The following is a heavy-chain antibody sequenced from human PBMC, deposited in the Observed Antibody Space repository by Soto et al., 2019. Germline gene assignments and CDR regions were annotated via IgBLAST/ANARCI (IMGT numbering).Heavy chain of an antibody. CDR3: ARLVGSSSWPYYYYYMDV. CDR1: GYSFTSYW. Sequence: GESLKISCKGSGYSFTSYWIGWVRQMPGKGLEWMGIIYPGDSDTRYSPSFQGQVTISADKSISTAYLQWSSLKASDTAMYYCARLVGSSSWPYYYYYMDVWGKGTTVTVS. J-gene: IGHJ6*03. CDR2: IYPGDSDT. V-gene: IGHV5-51*01. D-gene: IGHD6-13*01.